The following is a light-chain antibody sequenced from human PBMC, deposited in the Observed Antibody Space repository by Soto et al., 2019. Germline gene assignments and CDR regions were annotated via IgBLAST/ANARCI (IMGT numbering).Light chain of an antibody. CDR2: GAS. J-gene: IGKJ5*01. CDR1: QNVYNNY. V-gene: IGKV3-20*01. Sequence: EIVLTQSPGSLSLSPGERATLSCRASQNVYNNYIAWYQHSPGQAPRVLVYGASTRATGTPDRFSGSGSGTDFTLTITRLEPEDSALYYCQQYGSSVTFGGGTRLEIK. CDR3: QQYGSSVT.